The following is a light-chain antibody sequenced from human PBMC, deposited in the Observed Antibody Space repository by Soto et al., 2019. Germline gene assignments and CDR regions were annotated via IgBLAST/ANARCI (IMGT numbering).Light chain of an antibody. CDR1: SSDVGAFNY. CDR2: EVG. CDR3: CSYASGSIYV. V-gene: IGLV2-14*01. J-gene: IGLJ1*01. Sequence: QSALTQPASVSGSPRQSITISCTGTSSDVGAFNYVSWYLQYPGKAPKLMIYEVGNRPSGVSNRFSGSKSGNTASLTISGLQAEDEADYYCCSYASGSIYVFGTGTKVTVL.